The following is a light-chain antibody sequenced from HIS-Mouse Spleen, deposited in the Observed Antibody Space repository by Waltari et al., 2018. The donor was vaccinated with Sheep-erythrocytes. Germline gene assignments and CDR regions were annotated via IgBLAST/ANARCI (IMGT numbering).Light chain of an antibody. CDR1: SIDVGGYNY. CDR2: DVS. CDR3: CSYAGSYTFWV. V-gene: IGLV2-11*01. Sequence: QSALTQPRSVSGSPGQSVTIPCTGTSIDVGGYNYVSWYQQHPGKAPKLIIYDVSKRPSGVPDRFSGSKSGNTASLTISGLQAEDEADYYCCSYAGSYTFWVFGGGTKLTVL. J-gene: IGLJ3*02.